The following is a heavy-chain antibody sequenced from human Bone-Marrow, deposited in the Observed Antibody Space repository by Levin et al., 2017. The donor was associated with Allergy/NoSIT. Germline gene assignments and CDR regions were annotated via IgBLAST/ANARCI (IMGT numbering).Heavy chain of an antibody. V-gene: IGHV1-18*01. Sequence: ASVKVSCRASGYKFVNYGINWVRQAPGQGLEWVGWVSPNNGYTDYSQKFRGRVTMTTDTSTNTAYMELRSLMSDDTAVYYCARDTPAADSWGQGTLVTVSS. J-gene: IGHJ4*02. CDR3: ARDTPAADS. CDR1: GYKFVNYG. CDR2: VSPNNGYT.